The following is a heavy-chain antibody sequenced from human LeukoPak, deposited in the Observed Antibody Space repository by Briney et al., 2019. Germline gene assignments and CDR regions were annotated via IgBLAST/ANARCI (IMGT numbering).Heavy chain of an antibody. V-gene: IGHV4-59*01. Sequence: PPETLSLTCTVSGGSISSYYWSWIRQPPGKGLEWIGYIYYSGSTNYSPSLKSRVTISVDTSKNQFSLKLSSVTAADTAVYYYARARYPYYYGSGSLGYWGQGTLVTVSS. CDR1: GGSISSYY. CDR3: ARARYPYYYGSGSLGY. CDR2: IYYSGST. D-gene: IGHD3-10*01. J-gene: IGHJ4*02.